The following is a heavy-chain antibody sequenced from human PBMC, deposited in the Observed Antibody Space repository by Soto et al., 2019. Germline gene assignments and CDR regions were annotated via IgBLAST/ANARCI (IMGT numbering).Heavy chain of an antibody. CDR1: GASISGFY. CDR2: IYATGTT. D-gene: IGHD1-1*01. Sequence: SETLSLTCTVSGASISGFYWSWIRKSAGKGLEWIGRIYATGTTDYNPSLKSRVMMSVDTSKKQFSLRLRSVTAADTAVYYCVRDGTKTLRDWFDPWGQGISVTVSS. V-gene: IGHV4-4*07. J-gene: IGHJ5*02. CDR3: VRDGTKTLRDWFDP.